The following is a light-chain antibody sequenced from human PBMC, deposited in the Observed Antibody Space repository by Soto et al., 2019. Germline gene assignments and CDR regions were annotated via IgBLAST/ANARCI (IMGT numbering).Light chain of an antibody. V-gene: IGKV3-20*01. CDR3: QQYGSSGLT. Sequence: EIVLTQSPGTLSLSPGERATLSCRASQSVINNYLAWYQLKPGQAPRFLIYGASNRATGIPDRFSGSGSGTDFTLTISRLEPEDSAVYYCQQYGSSGLTFGGGTKVDIK. CDR1: QSVINNY. CDR2: GAS. J-gene: IGKJ4*01.